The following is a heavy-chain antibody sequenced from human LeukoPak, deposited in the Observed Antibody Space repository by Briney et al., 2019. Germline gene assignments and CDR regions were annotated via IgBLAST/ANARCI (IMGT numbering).Heavy chain of an antibody. CDR3: ARGPFPYYYDSSGYRKRAFDI. D-gene: IGHD3-22*01. CDR2: ISISGSTI. Sequence: PGGSLRLPCAASGFTFSSYEMNWVRQAPGKGLEWISYISISGSTIYYADSVKGRFTISRDNAKNSLFLQMNSLRAEDTAAYYCARGPFPYYYDSSGYRKRAFDIWGQGTMVTVSS. CDR1: GFTFSSYE. V-gene: IGHV3-48*03. J-gene: IGHJ3*02.